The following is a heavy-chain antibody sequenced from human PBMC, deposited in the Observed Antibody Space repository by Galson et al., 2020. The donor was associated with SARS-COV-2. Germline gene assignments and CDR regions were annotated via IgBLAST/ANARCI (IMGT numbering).Heavy chain of an antibody. CDR2: IKQDGSTK. Sequence: GESMKISCAASGFPFSSYWMSWVRQPPGKGLEWVANIKQDGSTKYYEDSVNGRFTISRDNAKNSLYLQMNSLRADDTAVYYCARPSGYDPLVLSAFDYWGQGTLVTVSS. CDR1: GFPFSSYW. J-gene: IGHJ4*02. CDR3: ARPSGYDPLVLSAFDY. V-gene: IGHV3-7*01. D-gene: IGHD5-12*01.